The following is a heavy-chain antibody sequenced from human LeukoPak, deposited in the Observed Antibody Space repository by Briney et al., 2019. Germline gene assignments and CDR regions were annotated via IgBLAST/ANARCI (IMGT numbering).Heavy chain of an antibody. Sequence: ASVRVSCKASGYTFTSYGISWVRQAPGQGLEWMGWISAYNGNTNYAQKLQGRVTMTTDTSTSTAYMELRSLRSDDTAVYYCARDRYYDSGGYNWPNYYYYYYMDVWGKGTTVTVSS. V-gene: IGHV1-18*01. D-gene: IGHD3-22*01. CDR3: ARDRYYDSGGYNWPNYYYYYYMDV. CDR1: GYTFTSYG. J-gene: IGHJ6*03. CDR2: ISAYNGNT.